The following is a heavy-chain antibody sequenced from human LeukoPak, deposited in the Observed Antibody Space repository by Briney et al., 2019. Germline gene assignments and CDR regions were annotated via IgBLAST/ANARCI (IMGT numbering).Heavy chain of an antibody. V-gene: IGHV1-18*01. CDR3: GVDILTGYGAFDI. CDR2: ISASNGNT. CDR1: GYTFTSYG. Sequence: ASVKVSCKASGYTFTSYGISWVRQAPGQGLEWMGWISASNGNTAYAQKVQGRVTVTTDTSTSTAYMEVRSLRSDDTAVYYCGVDILTGYGAFDIWGQGTMVTVSS. J-gene: IGHJ3*02. D-gene: IGHD3-9*01.